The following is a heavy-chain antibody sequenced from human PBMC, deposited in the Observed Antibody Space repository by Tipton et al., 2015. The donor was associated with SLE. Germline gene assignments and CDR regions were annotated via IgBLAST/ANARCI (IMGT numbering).Heavy chain of an antibody. D-gene: IGHD2-2*01. CDR1: GDSINSGAYS. J-gene: IGHJ4*02. CDR3: AAQSGNVPFDH. V-gene: IGHV4-61*02. CDR2: IYNGGST. Sequence: TLSLTCAVSGDSINSGAYSWSWIRQPAGKGLEWIGRIYNGGSTIYNPALESRATVSVDTSKNQFSLNLASVTAADTAVYYCAAQSGNVPFDHWGQGTLVIVSS.